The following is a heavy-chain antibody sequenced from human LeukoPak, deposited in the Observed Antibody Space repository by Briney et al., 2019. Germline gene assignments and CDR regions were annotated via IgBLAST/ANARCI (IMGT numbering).Heavy chain of an antibody. CDR1: GYTFTSYD. V-gene: IGHV1-8*01. D-gene: IGHD3-3*01. CDR2: VNPNSGNT. CDR3: ARGVLKWLFHWFDP. J-gene: IGHJ5*02. Sequence: ASVKVSCKASGYTFTSYDINWVRQATGQGLEWMGWVNPNSGNTGYAQKFQGRVAMTRNTSISTAYMELSSLRSEDTAVYYCARGVLKWLFHWFDPWGEGTLVTVSS.